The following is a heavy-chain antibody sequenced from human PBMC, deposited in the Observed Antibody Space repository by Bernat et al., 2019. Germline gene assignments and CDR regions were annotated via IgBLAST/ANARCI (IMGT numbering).Heavy chain of an antibody. V-gene: IGHV3-7*03. D-gene: IGHD1-26*01. CDR2: IKQDGSDK. J-gene: IGHJ4*02. Sequence: EVQLVESGGDLVQPGGSLRLSCAASGFTFSNYWMSWVRQAPGMGLEWVANIKQDGSDKYYVDAVKGRFTSSRDNAKNSLYLQMNSLRAEDTAVYYCASYSGSYAFVSWGQGTLVTVSS. CDR3: ASYSGSYAFVS. CDR1: GFTFSNYW.